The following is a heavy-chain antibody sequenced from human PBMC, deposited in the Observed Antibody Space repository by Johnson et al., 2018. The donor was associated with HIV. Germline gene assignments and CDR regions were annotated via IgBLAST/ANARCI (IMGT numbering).Heavy chain of an antibody. V-gene: IGHV3-20*04. Sequence: MLLVESGGGVVQPWRSLRLSCAASGFTFDDHDMSWVRQAPGKGLEWLSGINWNGGSTGYADSVKGRFTISRDNSKNTLYLQRNSLRAEDTAVYYCARDRGNWNYVDAFDIWGQGTMVTVSS. CDR3: ARDRGNWNYVDAFDI. D-gene: IGHD1-7*01. CDR1: GFTFDDHD. CDR2: INWNGGST. J-gene: IGHJ3*02.